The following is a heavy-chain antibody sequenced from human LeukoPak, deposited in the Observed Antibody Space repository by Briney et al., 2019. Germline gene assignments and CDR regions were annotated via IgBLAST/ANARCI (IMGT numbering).Heavy chain of an antibody. D-gene: IGHD2-2*01. CDR3: ARGRSSPYQLLSVYYYYYMDV. Sequence: GGSLRLSCAASGFTFSSYWMHWVRQAPGKGLVWVSRINSDGSSTSYADSVKGRFTISRDNAKNTLYLQMNSLRAEDTAVYYRARGRSSPYQLLSVYYYYYMDVWGKGTTVTVSS. CDR1: GFTFSSYW. CDR2: INSDGSST. V-gene: IGHV3-74*01. J-gene: IGHJ6*03.